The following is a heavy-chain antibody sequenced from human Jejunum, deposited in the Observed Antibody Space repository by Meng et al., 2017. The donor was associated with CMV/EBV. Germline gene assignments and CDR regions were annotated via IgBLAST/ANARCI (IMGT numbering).Heavy chain of an antibody. D-gene: IGHD6-13*01. CDR3: ARDSIASALDY. J-gene: IGHJ4*02. V-gene: IGHV3-48*01. Sequence: AASGFSFGVCRMNWVRRAPGKGVKWLAYIDSFSSTMKYTGSIKSRFTISRDDAKNSLYLQVNSLSAEDTAVYYCARDSIASALDYWGQGVLVTVSS. CDR1: GFSFGVCR. CDR2: IDSFSSTM.